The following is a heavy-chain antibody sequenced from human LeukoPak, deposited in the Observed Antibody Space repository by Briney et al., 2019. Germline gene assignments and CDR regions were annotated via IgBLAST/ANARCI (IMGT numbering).Heavy chain of an antibody. Sequence: PGGSLRLSCAASGFTFSSYWMHWVRQAPGKGLVWVSRINSDGSSTSYADSVEGRFTISRDNAKNTLYLQMNSLRAEDTAVYYCARDGPGDDFWSGYPDYWGQGTLVTVSS. CDR1: GFTFSSYW. CDR2: INSDGSST. CDR3: ARDGPGDDFWSGYPDY. J-gene: IGHJ4*02. D-gene: IGHD3-3*01. V-gene: IGHV3-74*01.